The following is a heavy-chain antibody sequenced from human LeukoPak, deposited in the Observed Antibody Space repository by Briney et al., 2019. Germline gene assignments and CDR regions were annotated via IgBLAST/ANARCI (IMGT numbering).Heavy chain of an antibody. V-gene: IGHV1-2*02. Sequence: ASVKVSCKASGYTFTDYYMQWVRQAPGQGLEWMGWINPNGGGTNYAQKFQGRVTMTRDTSIRTAYMDLTRLRSDDTAVYYCARDHCTSSGCYEDYYYGMDVWGQGTTVTVSS. D-gene: IGHD2-2*01. CDR1: GYTFTDYY. CDR2: INPNGGGT. CDR3: ARDHCTSSGCYEDYYYGMDV. J-gene: IGHJ6*02.